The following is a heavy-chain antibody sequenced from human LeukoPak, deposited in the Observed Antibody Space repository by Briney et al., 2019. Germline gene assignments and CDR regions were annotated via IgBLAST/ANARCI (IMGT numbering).Heavy chain of an antibody. D-gene: IGHD3-22*01. CDR1: GFTFSSYA. J-gene: IGHJ4*02. CDR2: ISGSGGST. CDR3: AKDGETYYYDSSGYVDY. Sequence: GGSLRLSCAASGFTFSSYAMSWVRQAPGKGLEWVSAISGSGGSTYYADSVKGRFTISRDSSKNTLYLQMNSLRAEDTAVYYCAKDGETYYYDSSGYVDYWGQGTLVTVSS. V-gene: IGHV3-23*01.